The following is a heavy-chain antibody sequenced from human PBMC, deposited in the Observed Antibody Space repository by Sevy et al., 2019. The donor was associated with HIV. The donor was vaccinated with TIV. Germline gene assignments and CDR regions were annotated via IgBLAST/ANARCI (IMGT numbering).Heavy chain of an antibody. V-gene: IGHV3-48*03. CDR2: ISTSGSTI. CDR1: GFIFSNFA. J-gene: IGHJ4*02. Sequence: GGSLRLSCAVSGFIFSNFAMHWVRQAPGKGLEWLSYISTSGSTIYQADSVKGRFTISRDNAKNSRFLQMNSLRVEDTAIYYCVRDWDDKFSYGDSDPAVDCWGQGTLVTVSS. CDR3: VRDWDDKFSYGDSDPAVDC. D-gene: IGHD2-21*02.